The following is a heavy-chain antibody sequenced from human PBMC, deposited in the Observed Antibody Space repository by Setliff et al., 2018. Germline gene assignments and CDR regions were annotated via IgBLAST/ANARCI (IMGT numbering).Heavy chain of an antibody. D-gene: IGHD3-10*01. CDR1: GLSYINDW. Sequence: PGESLKISCTASGLSYINDWVSWVRQAPGKGLEWLASINPHGSEKYYVDSVKGRFTISRDNAKNSLSLQMNNLRSEDTAVYYCFGAGTCSYWGQGTLVTVSS. CDR3: FGAGTCSY. J-gene: IGHJ4*02. CDR2: INPHGSEK. V-gene: IGHV3-7*01.